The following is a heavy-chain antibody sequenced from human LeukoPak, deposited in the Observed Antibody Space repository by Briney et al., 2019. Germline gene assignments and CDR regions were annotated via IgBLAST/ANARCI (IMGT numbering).Heavy chain of an antibody. J-gene: IGHJ4*02. Sequence: GGSLRLSCAASGFTFSSYSSNWVRQAPGKGLEWVSSISSSSSYIYYADSVKGRFTISRDNAKNSLYLQMNSLRAEDTAVYYCARDQSPSLDYDFWSGYSYYFDYWGQGTLVTVSS. CDR2: ISSSSSYI. CDR3: ARDQSPSLDYDFWSGYSYYFDY. D-gene: IGHD3-3*01. CDR1: GFTFSSYS. V-gene: IGHV3-21*01.